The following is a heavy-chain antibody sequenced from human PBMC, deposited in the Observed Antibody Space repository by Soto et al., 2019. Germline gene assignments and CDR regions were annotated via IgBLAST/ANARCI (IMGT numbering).Heavy chain of an antibody. V-gene: IGHV4-59*01. Sequence: SETLSLTCTVSGGSISSYYWSWIRQPPGKGLEWIGYIYYSGSTNYNPSLKSRVTISVDTSKNQFSLRLSSVTAADTAVYYCATLDYGGNFDYWGQGTLVTVSS. CDR2: IYYSGST. J-gene: IGHJ4*02. D-gene: IGHD4-17*01. CDR3: ATLDYGGNFDY. CDR1: GGSISSYY.